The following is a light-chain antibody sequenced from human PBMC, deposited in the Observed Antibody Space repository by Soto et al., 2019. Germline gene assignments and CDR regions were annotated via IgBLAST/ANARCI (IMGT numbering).Light chain of an antibody. J-gene: IGKJ1*01. Sequence: DIQMTQSPSSLSASVGDRVTITCRASQSISSDLNWYQQKPGKAPKPLIYAAYSLQSGVPSRFSGSGSGTDFTLTISSLQPEDFATYYCQQSYSTPWTFGQGTKVEIK. CDR1: QSISSD. V-gene: IGKV1-39*01. CDR3: QQSYSTPWT. CDR2: AAY.